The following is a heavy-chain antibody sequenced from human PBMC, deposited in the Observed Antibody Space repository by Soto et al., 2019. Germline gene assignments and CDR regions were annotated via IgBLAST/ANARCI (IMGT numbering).Heavy chain of an antibody. V-gene: IGHV3-30*18. Sequence: GGSLRLSCAASGFTFSSYGMHWVRQAPGKGLEWVAVISYDGSNKYYADSVKGRFTIYRDNSKNTLYLQMNSLRDEDTAVYYCAKAKKGYCSGGSCHKYYYYYYYMDVWGKGTTVTVSS. CDR2: ISYDGSNK. CDR3: AKAKKGYCSGGSCHKYYYYYYYMDV. CDR1: GFTFSSYG. D-gene: IGHD2-15*01. J-gene: IGHJ6*03.